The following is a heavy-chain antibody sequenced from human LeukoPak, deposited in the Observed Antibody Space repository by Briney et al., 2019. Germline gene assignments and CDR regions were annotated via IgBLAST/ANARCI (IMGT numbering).Heavy chain of an antibody. V-gene: IGHV1-46*01. CDR1: GYTFTSYY. J-gene: IGHJ4*02. CDR3: ASSPIGITMVRYRYYFDY. CDR2: INPSGGST. D-gene: IGHD3-10*01. Sequence: ASVKVSCKASGYTFTSYYMHWVRQAPGQGLEWMGIINPSGGSTSYAQKFQGRVTMTRDTSTSTVYMELSSLRSEDTAVYYCASSPIGITMVRYRYYFDYWGQGTLVTVSS.